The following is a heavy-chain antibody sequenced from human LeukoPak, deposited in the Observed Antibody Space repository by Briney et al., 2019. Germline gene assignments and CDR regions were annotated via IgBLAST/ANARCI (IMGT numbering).Heavy chain of an antibody. D-gene: IGHD5-18*01. V-gene: IGHV3-30*04. CDR1: GFTFSSYA. Sequence: PGGSLRLSCAASGFTFSSYAMHWVRQAPGKGLEWVAVISYDGSNKYYADSVKGRFTISRDNSKNTLYLQMNSLRAEDTAVYYCARVRLGYSYDAFDIWGQGTMVTVSS. CDR2: ISYDGSNK. CDR3: ARVRLGYSYDAFDI. J-gene: IGHJ3*02.